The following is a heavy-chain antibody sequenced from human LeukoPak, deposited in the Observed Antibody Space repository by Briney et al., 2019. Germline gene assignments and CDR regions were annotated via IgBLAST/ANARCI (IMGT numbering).Heavy chain of an antibody. D-gene: IGHD6-13*01. CDR3: AREGVSAAAYTYAFDI. Sequence: GGSLRLSRAASGFTFSSYWMSWVRQAPGKGLEWVANIKQDGSEKYYVDSVKGRFTISRDNAKNSLYLQMNSLRAEDTAVYYCAREGVSAAAYTYAFDIWGQGTRVTVSS. CDR2: IKQDGSEK. J-gene: IGHJ3*02. CDR1: GFTFSSYW. V-gene: IGHV3-7*01.